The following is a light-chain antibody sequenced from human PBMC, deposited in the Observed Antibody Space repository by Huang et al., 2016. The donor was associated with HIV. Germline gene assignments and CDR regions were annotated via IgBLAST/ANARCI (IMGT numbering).Light chain of an antibody. J-gene: IGKJ3*01. CDR3: QQFNNWPPRFT. CDR1: QNIGDN. Sequence: EIVMTQSPATLSVSPGERATLSCRASQNIGDNLTWYQHKSGQAPRLLIYGTSTRATGIPPRFSGSGSGTEFTLTISGQESEDFAVYYCQQFNNWPPRFTFGPGTTVDVK. V-gene: IGKV3-15*01. CDR2: GTS.